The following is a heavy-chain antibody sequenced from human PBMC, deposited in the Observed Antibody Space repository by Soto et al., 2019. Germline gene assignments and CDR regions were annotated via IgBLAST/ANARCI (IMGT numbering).Heavy chain of an antibody. D-gene: IGHD5-12*01. V-gene: IGHV4-61*01. CDR1: GGSVSSRSHF. CDR3: ARYDAESGSNKLDP. CDR2: IYYSGST. J-gene: IGHJ5*02. Sequence: QVQLQESGPGLMKPSETLSVTCTVSGGSVSSRSHFWSWIRQPPGGGLQWIGYIYYSGSTNYNPSLKSRATLSVDTSRNQFSLRLTSVTAADTAVYYCARYDAESGSNKLDPWGQGTLVTVSS.